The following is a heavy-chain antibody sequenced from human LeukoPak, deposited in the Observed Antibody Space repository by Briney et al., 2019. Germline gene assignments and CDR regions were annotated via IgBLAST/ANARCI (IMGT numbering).Heavy chain of an antibody. CDR1: GLTFSSYA. D-gene: IGHD1-26*01. Sequence: GGSLRLSCAASGLTFSSYAMHWVRQAPGKGLEWVAVISYDGSNKYYADSVKGRFTISGNKSKNTLYLQMNSLRPEDTAFYYCARGPGPIAGAKNPFDIWGQGTMVTVSS. V-gene: IGHV3-30*01. CDR3: ARGPGPIAGAKNPFDI. J-gene: IGHJ3*02. CDR2: ISYDGSNK.